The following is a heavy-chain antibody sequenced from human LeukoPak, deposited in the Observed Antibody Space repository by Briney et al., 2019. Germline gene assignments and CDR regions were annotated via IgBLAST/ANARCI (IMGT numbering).Heavy chain of an antibody. CDR1: GDSLNSGAYY. CDR2: IYYSGST. J-gene: IGHJ4*02. V-gene: IGHV4-31*03. D-gene: IGHD4-17*01. Sequence: SQTLSLTCTVSGDSLNSGAYYWSWIRQHPGMGLEWIGYIYYSGSTYYNPSLKSRLTISIHTSKNQFSLRLSSVTAADTSVYYCVRSRTRGTPVDYWGQGTLVTVSS. CDR3: VRSRTRGTPVDY.